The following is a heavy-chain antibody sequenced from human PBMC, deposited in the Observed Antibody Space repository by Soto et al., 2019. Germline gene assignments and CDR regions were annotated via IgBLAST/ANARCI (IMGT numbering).Heavy chain of an antibody. V-gene: IGHV4-4*02. CDR3: ARHAYGSGFYYGMDV. J-gene: IGHJ6*02. D-gene: IGHD3-10*01. Sequence: SETLSLTCPVSGGYISSSNLWSWVRQPPGKGLEWIGEIYHSGSTNYNPSLKSRVTISVDTSKNQFSLKLSSVTAADTAVYYCARHAYGSGFYYGMDVWGQGTTVTVSS. CDR1: GGYISSSNL. CDR2: IYHSGST.